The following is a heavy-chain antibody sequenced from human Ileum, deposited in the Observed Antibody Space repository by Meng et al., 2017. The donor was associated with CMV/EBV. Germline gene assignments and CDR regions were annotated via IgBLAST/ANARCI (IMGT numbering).Heavy chain of an antibody. CDR3: ARWGPVIPLADY. J-gene: IGHJ4*02. V-gene: IGHV1-18*01. CDR1: GYSFTSYG. Sequence: QVQLVQSGAGVKKPGASVTVSCKGSGYSFTSYGFSWVRQAPGQGLEWMGWISAYNGNTKYAQKLQGRLTMTTDTSTNTAYMELRSLTSDDTAVYYCARWGPVIPLADYWGQGTLVTVSS. CDR2: ISAYNGNT. D-gene: IGHD3-16*01.